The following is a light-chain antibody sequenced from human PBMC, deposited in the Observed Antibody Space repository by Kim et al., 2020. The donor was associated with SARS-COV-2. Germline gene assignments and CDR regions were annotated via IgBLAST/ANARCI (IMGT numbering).Light chain of an antibody. CDR3: ASWDDILNALV. Sequence: QSVLTQPPSASGTPGQRVTISCSGTSSNIGDNPVTWYQQVPGTAPKLLIYSNYQRPSGVPDRFSGSKSGTSASLAISGLQSADEADYFCASWDDILNALVFGGGTQLTVL. J-gene: IGLJ2*01. CDR2: SNY. V-gene: IGLV1-44*01. CDR1: SSNIGDNP.